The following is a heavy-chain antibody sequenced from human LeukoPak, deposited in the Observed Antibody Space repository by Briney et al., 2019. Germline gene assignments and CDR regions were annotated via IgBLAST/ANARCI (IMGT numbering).Heavy chain of an antibody. V-gene: IGHV3-23*01. J-gene: IGHJ4*02. CDR2: ISGGGGST. Sequence: GGSLRLSYAASGFTFSTYAMSWVRQAPGTGLEWVSAISGGGGSTYYADSVKGRFTISRDNSKNTLYLQMNSLRAEDTAVYYYARGLLSVTVTPFDCWGQGTLVTVSS. CDR3: ARGLLSVTVTPFDC. CDR1: GFTFSTYA. D-gene: IGHD4-11*01.